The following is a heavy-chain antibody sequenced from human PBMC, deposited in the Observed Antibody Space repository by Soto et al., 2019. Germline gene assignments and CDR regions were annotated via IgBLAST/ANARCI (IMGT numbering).Heavy chain of an antibody. CDR3: ARGLYDSGNFYFDF. CDR2: LYSGGTT. J-gene: IGHJ4*02. V-gene: IGHV3-53*01. Sequence: EVQLVESGGGLIQPGGSLRLSCAASGFNFIRKYMIWVRQAPGKGLEWVSILYSGGTTYYADSVKGRFTISRDTSENRLYLPMNSLRAEDTAVYYCARGLYDSGNFYFDFWGQGTLVTVSS. CDR1: GFNFIRKY. D-gene: IGHD3-10*01.